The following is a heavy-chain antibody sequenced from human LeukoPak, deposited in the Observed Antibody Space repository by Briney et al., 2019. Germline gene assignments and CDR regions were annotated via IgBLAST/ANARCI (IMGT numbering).Heavy chain of an antibody. CDR2: IKPNSGDT. D-gene: IGHD3-10*01. CDR1: GYSFADYY. Sequence: ASVKVSCKASGYSFADYYMHWVRQAPGQGLEWMGWIKPNSGDTRSAQEFQGRVTMTRDTSTGTAYMELSSLRYDDTAVYYCATNILVRDIINWFDPWGQGTLVTVSS. J-gene: IGHJ5*02. CDR3: ATNILVRDIINWFDP. V-gene: IGHV1-2*02.